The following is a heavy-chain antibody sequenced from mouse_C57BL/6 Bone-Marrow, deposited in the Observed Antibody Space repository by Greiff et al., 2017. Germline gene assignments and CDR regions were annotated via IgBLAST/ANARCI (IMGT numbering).Heavy chain of an antibody. CDR3: ARGGATTVVAYYAMDY. J-gene: IGHJ4*01. CDR2: INPSNGGT. CDR1: GYTFTSYW. V-gene: IGHV1-53*01. Sequence: QVQLQQSGTELVKPGASVKLSCKASGYTFTSYWMHWVKQRPGQGLEWIGNINPSNGGTNYNEKFKSKATLTVDKSSSTAYMQLSSLTSEDSAVYYCARGGATTVVAYYAMDYWGQGTSVTVSS. D-gene: IGHD1-1*01.